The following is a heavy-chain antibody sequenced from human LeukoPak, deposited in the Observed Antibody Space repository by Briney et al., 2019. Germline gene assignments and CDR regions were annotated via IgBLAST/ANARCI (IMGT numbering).Heavy chain of an antibody. CDR2: IYHSGST. CDR3: ARSRDTVTLYYFDY. CDR1: GGSVSSGSYY. V-gene: IGHV4-61*01. Sequence: SETLSLTCTVSGGSVSSGSYYWSWIRQPPGKGLEWIGEIYHSGSTNYNPSLKSRVTISVDKSKNQFSLKLSSVTAADTAVYYCARSRDTVTLYYFDYWGQGTLVTVSS. D-gene: IGHD4-17*01. J-gene: IGHJ4*02.